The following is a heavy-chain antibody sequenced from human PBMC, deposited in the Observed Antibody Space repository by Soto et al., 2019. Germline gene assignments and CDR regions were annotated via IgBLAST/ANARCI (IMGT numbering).Heavy chain of an antibody. V-gene: IGHV4-39*01. CDR1: GGSISSSNYY. J-gene: IGHJ2*01. CDR3: ARPGAGMPHWYFEL. D-gene: IGHD1-26*01. CDR2: IYSSGNT. Sequence: QLQLQESGPGLVKPAETLSLTCIVSGGSISSSNYYWGWIRQPPGKGLEWIGSIYSSGNTYYNRTLKSRVTISVDTSKNQFSLNLSSVTAADTAVYYCARPGAGMPHWYFELWGRGTLVTVSS.